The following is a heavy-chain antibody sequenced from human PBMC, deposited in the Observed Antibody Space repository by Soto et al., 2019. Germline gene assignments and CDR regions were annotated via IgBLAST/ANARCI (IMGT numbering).Heavy chain of an antibody. D-gene: IGHD6-13*01. CDR3: AKGVPYSSSWYTRDYYYYGMDV. CDR1: GFTFSSYG. J-gene: IGHJ6*02. Sequence: PGGSLRLSCAASGFTFSSYGMHWVRQAPGKGLEWVAVISYDGSNKYYADSVKGRFTISRDNSKNTLYLQMNSLRAEDTAVYYCAKGVPYSSSWYTRDYYYYGMDVWGQGTTVTVSS. CDR2: ISYDGSNK. V-gene: IGHV3-30*18.